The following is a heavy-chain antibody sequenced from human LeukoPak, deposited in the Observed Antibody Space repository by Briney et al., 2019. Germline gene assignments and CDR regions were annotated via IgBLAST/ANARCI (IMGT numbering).Heavy chain of an antibody. D-gene: IGHD6-19*01. Sequence: PGGSLRLSCAASGFTFSSFAMSWIRQAPGKGLEWVSSIDKIGVGTYYADSVRGRFTISRDNSKNTLFLQMNSLRAEDTAVYYCARTVVDSSGWYLVDLYWYFDLWGRGTLVTVSS. CDR2: IDKIGVGT. CDR3: ARTVVDSSGWYLVDLYWYFDL. CDR1: GFTFSSFA. J-gene: IGHJ2*01. V-gene: IGHV3-23*01.